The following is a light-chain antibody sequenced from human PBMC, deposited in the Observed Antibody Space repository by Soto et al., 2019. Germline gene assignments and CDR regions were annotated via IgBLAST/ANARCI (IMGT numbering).Light chain of an antibody. CDR2: GAS. V-gene: IGKV3-20*01. Sequence: EIVLTQSPGTLSLSPGDRATLSCRASHSFSSSYLAWYHQKPGQAPRLLISGASSRATGIPDRFSGSGSGTDFTLTISSLQSEDFAVYYCQQYNNWPRTFGQGTKVDIK. CDR1: HSFSSSY. CDR3: QQYNNWPRT. J-gene: IGKJ1*01.